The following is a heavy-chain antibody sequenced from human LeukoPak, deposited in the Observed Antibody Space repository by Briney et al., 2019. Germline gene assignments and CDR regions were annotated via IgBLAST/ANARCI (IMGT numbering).Heavy chain of an antibody. CDR2: ISAYNGNT. J-gene: IGHJ4*02. V-gene: IGHV1-18*01. CDR3: ARVFYDILTGYYKNSPSFDY. D-gene: IGHD3-9*01. CDR1: GYTFTSYG. Sequence: ASVKVSCKASGYTFTSYGISWVRQAPGQGLEWMGWISAYNGNTNYAQKLQGRVTMTTDTSTSTAYMELRSLRSDDTAVYYCARVFYDILTGYYKNSPSFDYWGQGTLVTVSS.